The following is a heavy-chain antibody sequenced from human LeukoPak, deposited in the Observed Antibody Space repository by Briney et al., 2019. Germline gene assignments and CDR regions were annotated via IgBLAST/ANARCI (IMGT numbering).Heavy chain of an antibody. Sequence: GGSLRLSCAASGFSFSNYNMNWVRQAPGKGLEWVSSISSTGSYIYYADSVKGRFTISRDNSKNTLYLQMNSLRAEDTAVYYCAKEIWPTVTTPGWTYFDYWGQGALVTVSS. CDR2: ISSTGSYI. D-gene: IGHD4-17*01. J-gene: IGHJ4*02. V-gene: IGHV3-21*01. CDR1: GFSFSNYN. CDR3: AKEIWPTVTTPGWTYFDY.